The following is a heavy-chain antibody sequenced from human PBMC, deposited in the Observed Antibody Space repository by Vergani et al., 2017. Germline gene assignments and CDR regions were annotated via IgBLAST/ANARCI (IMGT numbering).Heavy chain of an antibody. V-gene: IGHV3-30*02. CDR3: AKHFRGWGIDY. Sequence: QVQLVESGGGVVQRGGSLRLSCATSGFTLSNYDMPWIRQGPGKGLEFVAFIQFDGRNPYYADSVKGRFTLSRDFSKNTLYLQMNSLRTDDTGTYYCAKHFRGWGIDYWGQGTQVIVSS. CDR2: IQFDGRNP. J-gene: IGHJ4*02. D-gene: IGHD3-16*01. CDR1: GFTLSNYD.